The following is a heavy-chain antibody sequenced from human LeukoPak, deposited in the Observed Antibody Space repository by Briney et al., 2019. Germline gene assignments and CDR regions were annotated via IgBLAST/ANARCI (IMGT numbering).Heavy chain of an antibody. CDR1: GGSFSGYY. J-gene: IGHJ5*02. D-gene: IGHD6-13*01. CDR3: ARHEAAAGSRFWFDP. V-gene: IGHV4-34*01. CDR2: INHSGST. Sequence: PSETLSLTCAVYGGSFSGYYWSWIRQPPGKGLEWIGEINHSGSTNYNPSLKSRVTISVDTSKNQFSLKLSSVTAADTAVYYCARHEAAAGSRFWFDPWGQGTLVTVSS.